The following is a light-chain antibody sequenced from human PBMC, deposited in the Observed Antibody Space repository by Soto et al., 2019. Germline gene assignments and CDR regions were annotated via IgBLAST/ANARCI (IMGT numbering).Light chain of an antibody. J-gene: IGKJ4*01. CDR2: GAS. V-gene: IGKV1-39*01. CDR1: QNIMKY. Sequence: DIQMTQSPSSLSASVGDRVTITCRASQNIMKYLNWYQHKPGKAPYLLIHGASSLQRGVPSRFGGSASGTEFTLTITSLEPEDFATYYCQQSFTTPLTFGGGTTVEI. CDR3: QQSFTTPLT.